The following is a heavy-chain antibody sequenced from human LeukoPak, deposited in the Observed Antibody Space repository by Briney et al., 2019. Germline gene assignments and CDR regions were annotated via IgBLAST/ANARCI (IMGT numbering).Heavy chain of an antibody. V-gene: IGHV4-59*01. J-gene: IGHJ4*02. CDR2: IYYSGST. Sequence: PSETLSLTCTVSGGSISSYYWSWIRQPPGKGLEWIGYIYYSGSTNYNPSLKSRVTISVDTSKNQFSLKLSSVTAADTAVYYCAREARLLWFWEFAGVFDYWGQGTLVTVSS. CDR3: AREARLLWFWEFAGVFDY. CDR1: GGSISSYY. D-gene: IGHD3-10*01.